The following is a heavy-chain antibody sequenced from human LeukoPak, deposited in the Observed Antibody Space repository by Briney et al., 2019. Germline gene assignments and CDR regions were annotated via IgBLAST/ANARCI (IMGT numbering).Heavy chain of an antibody. J-gene: IGHJ4*02. CDR1: GYTFTGYY. V-gene: IGHV1-2*02. D-gene: IGHD5-12*01. Sequence: ASVKVSCKASGYTFTGYYMHWLRQAPGQGLEWLGWINPNSGGTNYAQKFQGRVTMTRDTSISTAYMELSRLRSDDTAVYYCARAGSGYSGYGYYWGQGTLVTVSS. CDR3: ARAGSGYSGYGYY. CDR2: INPNSGGT.